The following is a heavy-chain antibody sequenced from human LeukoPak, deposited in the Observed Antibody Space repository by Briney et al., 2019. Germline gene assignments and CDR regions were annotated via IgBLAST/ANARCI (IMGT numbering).Heavy chain of an antibody. CDR1: GFTFSSYS. CDR2: ISSSSSTI. Sequence: GGSLRLSCAASGFTFSSYSMNWVRQAPGKGLEWVSYISSSSSTIYYADSVKGRFTISRDNAKNSLYLQMNSLRAEDTAVYYCAKDRPYSSSWYGAGDYWGQGTLVTVSS. J-gene: IGHJ4*02. D-gene: IGHD6-13*01. V-gene: IGHV3-48*01. CDR3: AKDRPYSSSWYGAGDY.